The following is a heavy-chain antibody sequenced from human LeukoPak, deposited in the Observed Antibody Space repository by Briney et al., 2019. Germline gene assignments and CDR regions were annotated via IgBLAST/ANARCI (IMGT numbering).Heavy chain of an antibody. Sequence: GGSLRLSCAASGFTFDDYAMHWVRQAPGKGLEWVAVISYDGSNKYYADSVKGRFTISRDNSKNTLYLQMNSLRAEDTAVYYCARGVGRDYWGQGTLVTVSS. J-gene: IGHJ4*02. V-gene: IGHV3-30-3*01. CDR2: ISYDGSNK. CDR3: ARGVGRDY. CDR1: GFTFDDYA.